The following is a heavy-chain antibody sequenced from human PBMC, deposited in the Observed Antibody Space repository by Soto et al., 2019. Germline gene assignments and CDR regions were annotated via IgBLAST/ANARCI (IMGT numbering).Heavy chain of an antibody. CDR3: ARVWGGAFDF. CDR1: GCSINNYY. D-gene: IGHD3-10*01. CDR2: IYYTGST. V-gene: IGHV4-59*01. J-gene: IGHJ3*01. Sequence: SETLSLTCTVSGCSINNYYWSWIRQPPGKGLECIGYIYYTGSTNYNPSLKSRITISVDTSKNQFSLKLSSVTAADTAVYYCARVWGGAFDFWGQGTMVTVSS.